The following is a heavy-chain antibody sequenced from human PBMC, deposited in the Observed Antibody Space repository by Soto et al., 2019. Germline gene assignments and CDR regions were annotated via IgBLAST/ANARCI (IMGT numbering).Heavy chain of an antibody. D-gene: IGHD3-10*01. CDR3: ARPQYYGSGTKPGWFDP. J-gene: IGHJ5*02. V-gene: IGHV4-39*01. CDR2: IYYSGST. CDR1: GGSISSSSYY. Sequence: SETLSLTCTVSGGSISSSSYYWGWIRQPPGKGLEWIGSIYYSGSTYYNPSLKSRVTISVDTSKNQFSLKLSSVTAADTAVYYCARPQYYGSGTKPGWFDPWGQGTLVTVSS.